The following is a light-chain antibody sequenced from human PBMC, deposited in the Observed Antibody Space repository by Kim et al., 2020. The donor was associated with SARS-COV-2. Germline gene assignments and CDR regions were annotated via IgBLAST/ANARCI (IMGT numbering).Light chain of an antibody. V-gene: IGLV3-1*01. Sequence: VTPGQTASITCSGDKLGDKYACWYQQKPGQSPVLVIYQDSKRPSGIPERFSGSNSGNTATLTISGTQAMDEADYSCQAWDSSTYVFGTGTKVTVL. CDR3: QAWDSSTYV. J-gene: IGLJ1*01. CDR1: KLGDKY. CDR2: QDS.